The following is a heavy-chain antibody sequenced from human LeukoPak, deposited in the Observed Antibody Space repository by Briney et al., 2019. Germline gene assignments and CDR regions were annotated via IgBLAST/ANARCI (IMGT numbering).Heavy chain of an antibody. CDR2: IYYTGST. D-gene: IGHD3-10*01. CDR1: GDSISSSNW. Sequence: SGTLSLTCAVSGDSISSSNWWTWVRQPPGKGLEWIGSIYYTGSTYYNPSLKSRVTISVDTSKNQFSLKLSSVTAADTAVYYCAKTMVRGVPRPHFDYWGQGTLVTVSS. CDR3: AKTMVRGVPRPHFDY. V-gene: IGHV4-4*02. J-gene: IGHJ4*02.